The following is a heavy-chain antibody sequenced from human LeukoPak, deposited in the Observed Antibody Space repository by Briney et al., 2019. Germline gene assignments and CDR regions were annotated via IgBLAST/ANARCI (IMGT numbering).Heavy chain of an antibody. CDR2: ISYDGSNK. D-gene: IGHD6-19*01. CDR1: GFTFSSYG. J-gene: IGHJ4*02. CDR3: AREAVVLTLDY. Sequence: GRSLRLSCAASGFTFSSYGMHWVRQAPGKGLEWVAVISYDGSNKYYADSVKGRFTISRDNSKNTLYLQMNSLRAEDTAVYYCAREAVVLTLDYWGQGTLVTVSS. V-gene: IGHV3-30*03.